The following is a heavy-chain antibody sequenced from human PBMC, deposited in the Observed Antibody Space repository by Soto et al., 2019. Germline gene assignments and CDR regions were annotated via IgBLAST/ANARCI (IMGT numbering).Heavy chain of an antibody. CDR3: AREDLDDSSGYYLY. D-gene: IGHD3-22*01. J-gene: IGHJ4*02. Sequence: PGGSLRLSCAASGFTFSSYGMHWVRQAPGKGLVWVAVIWYDGSNKYYADSVKGRFTISRDNSKNTLYLQMNSLRAEDTAMYYCAREDLDDSSGYYLYWGQGTLVTV. V-gene: IGHV3-33*01. CDR1: GFTFSSYG. CDR2: IWYDGSNK.